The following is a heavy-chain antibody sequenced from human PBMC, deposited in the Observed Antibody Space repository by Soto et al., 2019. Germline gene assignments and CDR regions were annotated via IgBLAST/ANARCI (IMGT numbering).Heavy chain of an antibody. CDR1: GFTFSSYT. V-gene: IGHV3-21*01. CDR2: ITSGSDSI. D-gene: IGHD6-19*01. Sequence: EVQLVESGGGLVKPGGSLRLSCAASGFTFSSYTMNWVRQAPGKGLEWVSSITSGSDSIYYADSVKGRFTISRDNAEYALYLQMNSLRVDDTAVYYCARGSIAVAAGAMDAWGQGTTVTVSS. J-gene: IGHJ6*02. CDR3: ARGSIAVAAGAMDA.